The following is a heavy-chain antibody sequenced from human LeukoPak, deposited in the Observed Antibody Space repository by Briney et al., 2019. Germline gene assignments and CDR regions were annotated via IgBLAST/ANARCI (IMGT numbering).Heavy chain of an antibody. CDR2: IIPIFGTA. CDR1: GGTFSSYA. CDR3: AGRYGAGAFDI. Sequence: GASVKVSCKASGGTFSSYAISWVRQAPGQGLEWMGGIIPIFGTANYAQKFQGRVTITADESTSTAYMELSSLRSEDTVVYYCAGRYGAGAFDIWGQGTMVTVSS. V-gene: IGHV1-69*13. J-gene: IGHJ3*02. D-gene: IGHD5-18*01.